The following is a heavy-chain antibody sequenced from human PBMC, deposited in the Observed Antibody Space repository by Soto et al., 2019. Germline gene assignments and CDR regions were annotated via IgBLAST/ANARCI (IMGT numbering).Heavy chain of an antibody. D-gene: IGHD3-22*01. CDR3: AGETFYYDSSGYPYALSF. CDR2: ITPFNGNT. J-gene: IGHJ3*01. V-gene: IGHV1-45*02. Sequence: SSVKVSCKASGYTFTYRYLHWVRQAPGQALEWMGWITPFNGNTNYAQKFQDRVTITRDRSMSTAYMELSSLRSEDTAMYYCAGETFYYDSSGYPYALSFRGQGTIVTVSS. CDR1: GYTFTYRY.